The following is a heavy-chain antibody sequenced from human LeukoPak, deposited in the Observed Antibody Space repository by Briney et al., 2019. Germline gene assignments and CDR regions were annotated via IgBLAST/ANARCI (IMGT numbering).Heavy chain of an antibody. Sequence: SQTLSLTCGISGDSVSSNSAAWNWIRQSPSRGLEWLGRTYYRSKWYNDYAVSVKSRTTINPDTSKNQFSLQLNSVTPEDTAVYYCARAMRIVAAGTFYFDYWGQGTLVTVSS. CDR1: GDSVSSNSAA. CDR2: TYYRSKWYN. CDR3: ARAMRIVAAGTFYFDY. V-gene: IGHV6-1*01. D-gene: IGHD6-25*01. J-gene: IGHJ4*02.